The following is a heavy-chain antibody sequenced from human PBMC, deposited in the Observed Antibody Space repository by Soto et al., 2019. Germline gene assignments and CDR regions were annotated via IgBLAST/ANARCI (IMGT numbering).Heavy chain of an antibody. Sequence: QVQLQESGPGLLKPSQTLSLTCTFSGASISSVGYYWSWIRQHPGKGLEWIGYIYYSGSTYYNPSLKSRVTISVDTSKNQFSLKLSSVTAADTAVYYCAGIYSGSPGGTLRYWGQGTLVTVSS. V-gene: IGHV4-31*03. CDR2: IYYSGST. CDR3: AGIYSGSPGGTLRY. CDR1: GASISSVGYY. J-gene: IGHJ4*02. D-gene: IGHD1-26*01.